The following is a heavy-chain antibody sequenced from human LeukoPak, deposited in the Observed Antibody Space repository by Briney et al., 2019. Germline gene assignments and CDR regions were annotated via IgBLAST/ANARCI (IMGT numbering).Heavy chain of an antibody. CDR3: AREIAVAGTPFDY. CDR2: IIPIFGTA. J-gene: IGHJ4*02. CDR1: GGTFSSYA. Sequence: ASVKVSCKASGGTFSSYAISWVRQAPGHGLEWMGGIIPIFGTANYAQKFQGRVTITADESTSTAYMELSSLRSEDTAVYYCAREIAVAGTPFDYWGQGTLVTVSS. D-gene: IGHD6-19*01. V-gene: IGHV1-69*13.